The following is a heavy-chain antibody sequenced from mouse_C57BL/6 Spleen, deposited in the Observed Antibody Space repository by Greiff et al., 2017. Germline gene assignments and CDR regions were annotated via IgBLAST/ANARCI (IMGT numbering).Heavy chain of an antibody. CDR2: IDPSDSYT. Sequence: QVQLQQPGAELVKPGASVKLSCKASGYTFTSYWMQWVKQRPGQGLEWIGEIDPSDSYTNYNQKFKGKATLTVDTSSSTAYMQLSSLTSEDSAVYYCARRGDEDDYAMDYWGQGTSVTVSS. CDR1: GYTFTSYW. D-gene: IGHD3-3*01. J-gene: IGHJ4*01. V-gene: IGHV1-50*01. CDR3: ARRGDEDDYAMDY.